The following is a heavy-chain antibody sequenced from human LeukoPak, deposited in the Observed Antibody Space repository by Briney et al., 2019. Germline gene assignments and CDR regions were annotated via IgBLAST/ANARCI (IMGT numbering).Heavy chain of an antibody. V-gene: IGHV3-38-3*01. J-gene: IGHJ4*02. Sequence: GGSLRLSCAASGFTVSSNEMSWVRQAPGKGLEWVSYISGGSTYYADSRKGRFTISRDNSKNTLHLQMNSLRAEETAVYYCARAGPSSSWHQFDYWGQGTLVTVSS. CDR2: ISGGST. CDR1: GFTVSSNE. D-gene: IGHD6-13*01. CDR3: ARAGPSSSWHQFDY.